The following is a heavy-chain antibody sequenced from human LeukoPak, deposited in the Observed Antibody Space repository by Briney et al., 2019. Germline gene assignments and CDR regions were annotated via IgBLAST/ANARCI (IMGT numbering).Heavy chain of an antibody. CDR2: ISGSGGST. CDR1: GFTFSSYA. Sequence: PGGSLRLSCAASGFTFSSYAMSWVRQAPGKGLEWVSAISGSGGSTYYADSVKGRFTISRDNSKNTLYLQMNSLRAEDTAVYYCARDAAYYDFWSGYYLDYWGQGTLVTVSS. J-gene: IGHJ4*02. D-gene: IGHD3-3*01. CDR3: ARDAAYYDFWSGYYLDY. V-gene: IGHV3-23*01.